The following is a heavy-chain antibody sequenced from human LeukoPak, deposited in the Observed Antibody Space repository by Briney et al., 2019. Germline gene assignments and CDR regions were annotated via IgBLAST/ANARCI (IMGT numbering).Heavy chain of an antibody. CDR2: IYTSENT. J-gene: IGHJ3*02. D-gene: IGHD2-8*01. V-gene: IGHV4-4*09. Sequence: SETLSLTCTVSGGSISSYYWSWIRQPAAAGLEWIGYIYTSENTNYNPSLKSRFTISVDMSKNQFSLEVNSVTAADTAVYYCARHSANGARKAFDIWGQGTMVTVSS. CDR1: GGSISSYY. CDR3: ARHSANGARKAFDI.